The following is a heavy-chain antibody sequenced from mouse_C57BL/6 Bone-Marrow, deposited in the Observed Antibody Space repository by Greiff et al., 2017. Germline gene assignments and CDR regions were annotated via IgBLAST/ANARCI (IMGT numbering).Heavy chain of an antibody. Sequence: QVQLQQPGAELVKPGASVKLSCKASGYTFTSYWMHWVKQRPGQGLEWIGMIPPNSGSTNYNEKFKSKATLTVDKSSSPAYMQLSSLTSEDSAFYYCARNGNYGYYFDYWGQGTTLTVSS. CDR2: IPPNSGST. D-gene: IGHD2-1*01. J-gene: IGHJ2*01. CDR1: GYTFTSYW. V-gene: IGHV1-64*01. CDR3: ARNGNYGYYFDY.